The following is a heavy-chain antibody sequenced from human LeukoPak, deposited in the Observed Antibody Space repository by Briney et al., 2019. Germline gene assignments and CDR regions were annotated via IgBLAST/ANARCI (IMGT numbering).Heavy chain of an antibody. CDR2: IGAYNGNT. J-gene: IGHJ4*02. CDR1: GYTFTSYG. CDR3: ARDDRTTVVTLGTLIDY. D-gene: IGHD4-23*01. Sequence: EASVKVSCKASGYTFTSYGISWVRQAPGQGLEWMGWIGAYNGNTNYAQKLQGRVTMTTDTSTSTAYMELRSLRSDDTAVYYCARDDRTTVVTLGTLIDYWGQGTLVTVSS. V-gene: IGHV1-18*01.